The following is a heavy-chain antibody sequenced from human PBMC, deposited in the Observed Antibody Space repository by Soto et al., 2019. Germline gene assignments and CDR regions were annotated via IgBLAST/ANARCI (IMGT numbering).Heavy chain of an antibody. D-gene: IGHD3-3*01. CDR2: ISWNSGSI. J-gene: IGHJ3*02. Sequence: GGSLRLSCAASGFTFDDYAMHWVRQAPGKGLEWVSGISWNSGSIGYADSVKGRFTISRDNAKNSLYLQMNSLRAEDTALYYCAKDTGVVIMGDAFDIWGQGTMVTVSS. CDR1: GFTFDDYA. CDR3: AKDTGVVIMGDAFDI. V-gene: IGHV3-9*01.